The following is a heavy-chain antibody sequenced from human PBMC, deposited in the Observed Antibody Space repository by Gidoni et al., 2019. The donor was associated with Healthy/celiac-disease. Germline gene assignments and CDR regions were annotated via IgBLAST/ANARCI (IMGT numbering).Heavy chain of an antibody. J-gene: IGHJ5*02. CDR1: GGSIRSRSYY. CDR3: ARHRRYCSSTSCSYPIVAWFDP. D-gene: IGHD2-2*01. Sequence: QLQLQESGPGLVKPSRTLSLTCTVSGGSIRSRSYYWGWIRQPPGKGLEWIGSIYYSGSTYYNPSLKSRVTIPVDTSKNQFSLKLSSVTAADTAVYYCARHRRYCSSTSCSYPIVAWFDPWGQGTLVTVSS. V-gene: IGHV4-39*01. CDR2: IYYSGST.